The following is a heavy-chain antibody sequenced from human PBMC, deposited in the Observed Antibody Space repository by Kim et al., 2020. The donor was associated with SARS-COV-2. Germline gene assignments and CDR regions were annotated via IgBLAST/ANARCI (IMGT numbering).Heavy chain of an antibody. Sequence: GGSLRLSCTTSGLNFGDYAMSWFRQAPGKGLEWVAFIRSKRYGETTEYAASVKGRFTISRDDSKRIAYLQMNGLKTEDTAVYYCTSGPYYYDRAAYYHDYWGQGTLVTVS. CDR3: TSGPYYYDRAAYYHDY. J-gene: IGHJ4*02. CDR2: IRSKRYGETT. CDR1: GLNFGDYA. V-gene: IGHV3-49*03. D-gene: IGHD3-22*01.